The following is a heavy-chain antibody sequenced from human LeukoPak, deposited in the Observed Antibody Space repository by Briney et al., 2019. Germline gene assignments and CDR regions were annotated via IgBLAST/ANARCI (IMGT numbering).Heavy chain of an antibody. D-gene: IGHD1-26*01. CDR1: GGSLCGNF. Sequence: PSETLSLTCAVYGGSLCGNFWSWVRHPPGKGLEWIGEINHTGNTNYNPSLKSRVTISVYTSKNQFSLKLSSVTAADTAVYYCARVPESVGINYFDSWGQGAQVTVSS. CDR2: INHTGNT. J-gene: IGHJ4*02. V-gene: IGHV4-34*01. CDR3: ARVPESVGINYFDS.